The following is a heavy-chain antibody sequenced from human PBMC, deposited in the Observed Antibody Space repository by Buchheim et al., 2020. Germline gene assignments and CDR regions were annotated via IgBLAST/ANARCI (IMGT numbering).Heavy chain of an antibody. CDR2: FSGGGDDT. V-gene: IGHV3-23*01. D-gene: IGHD3-10*01. Sequence: EVQLLESGGGLVQPGGSLRLSCAASGFTFTSYAMSWVRQAPGKRLEWVSTFSGGGDDTYYADSAKGRFTLSRDNSKNTLYLQMNSLRVEDTAVYYCAKDRVVGSGYYYMDVWGKGTT. J-gene: IGHJ6*03. CDR1: GFTFTSYA. CDR3: AKDRVVGSGYYYMDV.